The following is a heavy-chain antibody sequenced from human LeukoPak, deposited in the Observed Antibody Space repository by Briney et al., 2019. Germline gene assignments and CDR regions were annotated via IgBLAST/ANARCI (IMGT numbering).Heavy chain of an antibody. Sequence: GGSLRLSCAASGFTFSIYKMNWVRQAPGKGLEWVSHIYGHSAIIYYADSVKGRFTVSRDNAKNSLYLQMNSLRAEDTAVYYCARSPMIRGVITHFDSWGQGTLVTVSS. CDR1: GFTFSIYK. CDR2: IYGHSAII. D-gene: IGHD3-10*01. V-gene: IGHV3-48*01. J-gene: IGHJ5*01. CDR3: ARSPMIRGVITHFDS.